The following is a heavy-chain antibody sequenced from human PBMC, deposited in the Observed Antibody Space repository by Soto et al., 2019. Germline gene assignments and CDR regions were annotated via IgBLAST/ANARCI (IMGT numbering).Heavy chain of an antibody. CDR1: GIAFSGCG. CDR3: GKNIVRGHWYFDL. CDR2: ISSDGSQK. J-gene: IGHJ2*01. Sequence: VQLVESGGGVVQPGKSLRLSCAASGIAFSGCGMFWVRQTPSKGLEWVAAISSDGSQKYYADSVKGRFTISRDNSKNTLYVQMNGLTTEDTAVYYCGKNIVRGHWYFDLWGRGTLVTVSS. V-gene: IGHV3-30*18. D-gene: IGHD3-10*01.